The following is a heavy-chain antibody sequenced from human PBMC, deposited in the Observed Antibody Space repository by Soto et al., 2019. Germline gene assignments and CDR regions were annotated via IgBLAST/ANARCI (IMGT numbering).Heavy chain of an antibody. CDR1: GDSVSTNSAT. CDR3: ARLIGNSWLDS. J-gene: IGHJ5*01. V-gene: IGHV6-1*01. Sequence: QVQLQQSGPGLVKPSQTRSLTSAISGDSVSTNSATWDWIRQSPSRGLEWLGRTYYRSKWDYDYAASVKGRININPDTSNNQVSLHLDSVTPDDTAVYYCARLIGNSWLDSWGQRTLVTVSS. D-gene: IGHD2-8*01. CDR2: TYYRSKWDY.